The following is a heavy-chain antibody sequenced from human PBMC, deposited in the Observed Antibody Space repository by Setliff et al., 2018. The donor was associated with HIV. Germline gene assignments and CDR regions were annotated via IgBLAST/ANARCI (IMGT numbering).Heavy chain of an antibody. D-gene: IGHD4-17*01. CDR2: ISGNNANT. CDR1: GYVFTVYD. CDR3: ARVAWDYGDYGGDEWYFDL. J-gene: IGHJ2*01. V-gene: IGHV1-18*01. Sequence: ASVKVSCKASGYVFTVYDIFWVRQAPGRGLEWIGWISGNNANTNYAQKLQGRVTMTTDTSTRTAYMELRSLRSDDTAVYYCARVAWDYGDYGGDEWYFDLWGRGTLVTVSS.